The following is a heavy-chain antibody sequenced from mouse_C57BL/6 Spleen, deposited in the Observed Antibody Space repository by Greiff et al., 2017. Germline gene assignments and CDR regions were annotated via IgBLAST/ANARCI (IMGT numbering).Heavy chain of an antibody. CDR3: ATDYGSSYGDY. D-gene: IGHD1-1*01. CDR2: IYPGSGNT. Sequence: QVQLKQSGPELVKPGASVKISCKASGYSFTSYYIHWVKQRPGQGLEWIGWIYPGSGNTKYNEKFKGKATLTADTSSSTAYMQLSSLTSEDSAVYYCATDYGSSYGDYWGQGTTLTVSS. J-gene: IGHJ2*01. CDR1: GYSFTSYY. V-gene: IGHV1-66*01.